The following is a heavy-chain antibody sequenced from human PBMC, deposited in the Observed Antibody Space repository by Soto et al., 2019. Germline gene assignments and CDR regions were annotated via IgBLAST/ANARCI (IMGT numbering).Heavy chain of an antibody. CDR2: ISPNGQGI. V-gene: IGHV3-23*01. Sequence: ESGGGLVQPGGSLRLSCAASGFTLNNYGMSWVRQAPGKGQEWVSAISPNGQGIYYADSVKGRFIISKDNSKNTVFLHMDSLTADDTAVYYCAKDRGYPRDYFHYWGQGTLVTVSS. D-gene: IGHD6-13*01. J-gene: IGHJ4*02. CDR1: GFTLNNYG. CDR3: AKDRGYPRDYFHY.